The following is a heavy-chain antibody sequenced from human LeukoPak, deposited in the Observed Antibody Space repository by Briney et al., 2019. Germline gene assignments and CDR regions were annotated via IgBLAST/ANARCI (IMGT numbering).Heavy chain of an antibody. D-gene: IGHD4-17*01. CDR1: GFTFSGYG. CDR2: ISYDGSNK. J-gene: IGHJ4*02. Sequence: GGSLRLSCAASGFTFSGYGMHWVRQAPGKGLEWVAVISYDGSNKYYADSVKGRFTISRDNSKNTLYLQMNSLRAEDTAVYYCAKDPAVTTDPTLFDYWGQGTLVTVSS. CDR3: AKDPAVTTDPTLFDY. V-gene: IGHV3-30*18.